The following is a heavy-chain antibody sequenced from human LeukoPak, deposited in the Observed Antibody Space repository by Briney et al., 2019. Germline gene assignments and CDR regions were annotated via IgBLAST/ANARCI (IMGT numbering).Heavy chain of an antibody. D-gene: IGHD6-6*01. Sequence: PSETLSLTCTASGGSISSYYWSWIRQPAGKGLEWIGRIYTSGSTIYNPSLKSRVTMSVDTSKNQFSLKLSSVTAADTAVYYCARSGPISSHYYYYYMDVWGKGTTVTVSS. CDR1: GGSISSYY. CDR2: IYTSGST. J-gene: IGHJ6*03. CDR3: ARSGPISSHYYYYYMDV. V-gene: IGHV4-4*07.